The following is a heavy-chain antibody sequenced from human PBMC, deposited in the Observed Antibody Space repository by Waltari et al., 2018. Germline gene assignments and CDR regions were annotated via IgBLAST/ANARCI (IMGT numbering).Heavy chain of an antibody. J-gene: IGHJ1*01. D-gene: IGHD3-3*01. V-gene: IGHV1-2*06. CDR2: INPNSGGT. CDR3: AAQPSNYDFWSGYYRGEYFQH. CDR1: GYTFTGYY. Sequence: QVQLVQSGAEVKKPGASVKVSCKASGYTFTGYYMHWVRQAPGQGLEWMGRINPNSGGTNYAQKFQGRVTMTRDTSIRTAYMELSRLRSDDTAVYYCAAQPSNYDFWSGYYRGEYFQHWGQGTLVTVSS.